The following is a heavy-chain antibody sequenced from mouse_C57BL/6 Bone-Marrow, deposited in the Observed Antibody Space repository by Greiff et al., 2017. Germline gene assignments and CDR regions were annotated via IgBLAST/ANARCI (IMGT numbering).Heavy chain of an antibody. J-gene: IGHJ2*01. V-gene: IGHV14-2*01. CDR2: IDPEDGAT. CDR1: GFNNKDYY. Sequence: VQLQQTGAELVKPGASVKLSCTASGFNNKDYYMHWVKQRTEQGLEWIGRIDPEDGATTYAPKFQGKATITADTSSNTAYLQLSSLTSEYTAVYYCARPGTVVATMDYWGQGTTLTVSS. D-gene: IGHD1-1*01. CDR3: ARPGTVVATMDY.